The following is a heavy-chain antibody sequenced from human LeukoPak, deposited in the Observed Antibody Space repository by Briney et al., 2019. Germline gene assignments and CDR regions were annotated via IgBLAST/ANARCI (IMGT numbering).Heavy chain of an antibody. J-gene: IGHJ4*02. V-gene: IGHV4-61*01. CDR1: GGSVSSGSYY. CDR2: IYYSGST. Sequence: SETLSLTCTVSGGSVSSGSYYWSWIRQPPGKGLEWIGYIYYSGSTNYNPSLRSRVTISVDTSKNQFSLKPSSVTAADTAVYYCARDVVDTAMVMGLDYWGQGTLVTVSS. CDR3: ARDVVDTAMVMGLDY. D-gene: IGHD5-18*01.